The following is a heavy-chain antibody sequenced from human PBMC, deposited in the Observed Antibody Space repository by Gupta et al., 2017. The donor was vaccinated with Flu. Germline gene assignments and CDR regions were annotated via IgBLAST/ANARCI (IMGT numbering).Heavy chain of an antibody. CDR3: ARDAGGDGYNQVGDY. CDR1: GGSFSGYY. D-gene: IGHD5-24*01. Sequence: QVQLQQWGAGLLKPSETLSLTCAVYGGSFSGYYWSWIRQPPGKGLEWIGEINHSGSTNYNPSLKSRVTISVDTSKNQFSLKLSSVTAADTAVYYCARDAGGDGYNQVGDYWGQGTLVTVSS. V-gene: IGHV4-34*01. CDR2: INHSGST. J-gene: IGHJ4*02.